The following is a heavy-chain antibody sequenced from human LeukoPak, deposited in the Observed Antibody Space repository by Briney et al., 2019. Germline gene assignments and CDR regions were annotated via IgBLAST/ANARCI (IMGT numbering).Heavy chain of an antibody. J-gene: IGHJ4*02. V-gene: IGHV4-30-4*01. Sequence: SETLSLTCTVSGGSISSGDYYWSWIRQPPGKGLEWIGYIYYSGSTYYNPSLKSRVTISVDTSKNQFSLKLSSVTAADTAVYYCAREIQSDYIDYWGQGTLVTVSS. CDR3: AREIQSDYIDY. CDR1: GGSISSGDYY. D-gene: IGHD3-3*01. CDR2: IYYSGST.